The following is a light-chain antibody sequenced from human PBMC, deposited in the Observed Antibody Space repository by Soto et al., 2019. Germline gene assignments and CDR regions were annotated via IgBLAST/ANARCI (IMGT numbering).Light chain of an antibody. CDR1: QSIRTD. CDR3: QRYDSLRT. Sequence: DIVMTQSPATLSVSPGERATLSCRASQSIRTDLAWYQQKPGQAPRLLIYGASNRATGIPDRFSGSGSGTDFTLTITRLEPEDFAMYYCQRYDSLRTFGQGTKVEI. V-gene: IGKV3D-15*01. J-gene: IGKJ1*01. CDR2: GAS.